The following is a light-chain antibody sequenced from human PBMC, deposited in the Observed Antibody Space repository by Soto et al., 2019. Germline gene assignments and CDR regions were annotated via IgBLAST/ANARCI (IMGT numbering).Light chain of an antibody. CDR3: SSYTNSGTPGVV. CDR2: EVS. V-gene: IGLV2-14*01. J-gene: IGLJ2*01. CDR1: SSDVGGYNY. Sequence: QSALTQPASVSGSPGQSITISCTGTSSDVGGYNYVSWYQQHPGKAPKLMIYEVSNRPSGVSNRFSGSKSGNTASLTISGLQAEDEADYYCSSYTNSGTPGVVFGGGTKLTVL.